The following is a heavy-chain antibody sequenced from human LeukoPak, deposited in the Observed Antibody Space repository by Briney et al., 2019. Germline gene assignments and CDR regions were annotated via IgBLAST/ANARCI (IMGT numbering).Heavy chain of an antibody. D-gene: IGHD6-19*01. CDR3: AKDLVSGDWYWRGFDS. CDR1: GFTFRKYG. CDR2: ISYDGSNK. V-gene: IGHV3-30*18. J-gene: IGHJ4*02. Sequence: GRSLRLSCAASGFTFRKYGMHWVRQAPGKGLEWVALISYDGSNKYYADSVKGRFTISRDNSKNTVYLQLNSLRGEDTAVYYCAKDLVSGDWYWRGFDSWGQGTLVTVSS.